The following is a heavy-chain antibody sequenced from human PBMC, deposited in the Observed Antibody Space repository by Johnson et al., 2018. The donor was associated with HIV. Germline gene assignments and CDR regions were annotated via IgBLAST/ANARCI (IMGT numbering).Heavy chain of an antibody. CDR3: ALGGSWYAFDI. CDR1: GFTFSSYW. Sequence: VQLVESGGGVVQPGRSLRLSCAASGFTFSSYWMHWVRQAPGKGLVWVSRINSDGSSTSYADSVKGRFTISRDISKDTLYLQMNSLRAEDTAVYYCALGGSWYAFDIWGQGTMVTVSS. V-gene: IGHV3-74*02. CDR2: INSDGSST. J-gene: IGHJ3*02. D-gene: IGHD2-15*01.